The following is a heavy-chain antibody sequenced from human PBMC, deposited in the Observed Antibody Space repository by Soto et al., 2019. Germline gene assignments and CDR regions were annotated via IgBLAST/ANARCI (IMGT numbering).Heavy chain of an antibody. V-gene: IGHV2-5*02. CDR1: GFSLTTRGVG. Sequence: QITLKESGPTLVKPTQTLTLTCTFSGFSLTTRGVGVGWIRQPPGKILEWLALVYWDDDEGYSPSLKSRLTITKDTSKIQVVLTMTNIDPVYTATYYCAHRPRGYCYHFDYCVHGTVGTVSS. CDR3: AHRPRGYCYHFDY. D-gene: IGHD5-18*01. J-gene: IGHJ4*01. CDR2: VYWDDDE.